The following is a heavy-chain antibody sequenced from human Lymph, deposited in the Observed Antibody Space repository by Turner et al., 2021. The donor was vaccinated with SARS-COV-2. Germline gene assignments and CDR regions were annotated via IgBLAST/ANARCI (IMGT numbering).Heavy chain of an antibody. CDR2: LYYSGST. CDR1: GGSISSSIYY. CDR3: ASRRQWLVHWYFDL. J-gene: IGHJ2*01. Sequence: QLQLQESGPGLVKHSETLCLTGSVYGGSISSSIYYWGWIRQPPGKGLELFGILYYSGSTYYYPSLNSRVTISVDPSQNQFSQKLSSVTAAVTAGYYCASRRQWLVHWYFDLWGRGTLVTVSS. V-gene: IGHV4-39*01. D-gene: IGHD6-19*01.